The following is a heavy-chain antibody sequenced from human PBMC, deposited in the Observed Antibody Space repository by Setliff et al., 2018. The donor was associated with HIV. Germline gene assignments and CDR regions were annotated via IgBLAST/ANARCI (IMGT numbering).Heavy chain of an antibody. D-gene: IGHD3-22*01. CDR2: ISFSGTT. V-gene: IGHV4-34*01. J-gene: IGHJ4*02. Sequence: SETLSLTCAVYGGPLSGYFWSWIRQSPGKGLEWIGEISFSGTTNYNPSLKSRVTISIDTSKRQFSLKLSSVTAADTAVYYCARLGYNYDSSGHGLWGQGTLVTVSS. CDR3: ARLGYNYDSSGHGL. CDR1: GGPLSGYF.